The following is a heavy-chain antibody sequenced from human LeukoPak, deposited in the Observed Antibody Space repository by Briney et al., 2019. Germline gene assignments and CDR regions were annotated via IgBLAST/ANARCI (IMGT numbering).Heavy chain of an antibody. Sequence: SVKVSCKASGGTFSSYAISWVRQAPGQGLEWMGGIIPIFGTANYAQKFQGRVMITADKSTSTAYMELSSLRSEDTAVYYCAHLGTTVVSPYFYYYYMDVWGKGTTVTVSS. CDR1: GGTFSSYA. CDR2: IIPIFGTA. D-gene: IGHD4-23*01. CDR3: AHLGTTVVSPYFYYYYMDV. V-gene: IGHV1-69*06. J-gene: IGHJ6*03.